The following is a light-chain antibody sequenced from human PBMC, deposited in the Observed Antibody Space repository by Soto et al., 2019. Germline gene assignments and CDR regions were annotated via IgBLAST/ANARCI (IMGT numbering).Light chain of an antibody. CDR2: WAS. CDR3: QQYYTTPRT. Sequence: DIVMTQSPDSLAVSLGEGASINCKSSQTILYSSNNKTYLAWYQQSPGRPPKLLIYWASTRESGVPDRFSGSGSGTDFTLTISSLQAEDVAVYYCQQYYTTPRTFGQGTKVEIK. V-gene: IGKV4-1*01. J-gene: IGKJ1*01. CDR1: QTILYSSNNKTY.